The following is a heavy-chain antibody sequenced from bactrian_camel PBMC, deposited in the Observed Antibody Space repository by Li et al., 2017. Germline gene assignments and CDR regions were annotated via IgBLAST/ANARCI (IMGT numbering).Heavy chain of an antibody. Sequence: HVQLVESGGGSVQAGGSLTLSCKASGFGSINSCMGWFRQAPGKEREEVAAINSDGSIRHADSVKGRFTISRDDAKNTVYLQMNSLKSEDTALYYCATEGFGYWGQGTQVTVS. CDR3: ATEGFGY. J-gene: IGHJ6*01. V-gene: IGHV3S53*01. CDR2: INSDGSI. CDR1: GFGSINSC.